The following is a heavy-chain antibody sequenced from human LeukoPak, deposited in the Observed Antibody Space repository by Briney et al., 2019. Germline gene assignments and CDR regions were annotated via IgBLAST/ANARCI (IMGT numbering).Heavy chain of an antibody. CDR2: INYSGST. Sequence: SETLSLTCAVSGGSISGYYWTWIRQPPGRGLEWIGEINYSGSTNYNPSLKSRVTISVDTSKNQFSLKLISVDASDTAVYLCGRGLEEFYYDGSGSGDKRMGSYARPQHWGQGTLVTVSS. D-gene: IGHD3-22*01. V-gene: IGHV4-34*01. J-gene: IGHJ1*01. CDR3: GRGLEEFYYDGSGSGDKRMGSYARPQH. CDR1: GGSISGYY.